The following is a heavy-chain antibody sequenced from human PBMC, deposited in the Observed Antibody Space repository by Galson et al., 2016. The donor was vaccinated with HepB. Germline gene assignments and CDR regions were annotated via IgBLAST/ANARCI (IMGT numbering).Heavy chain of an antibody. CDR3: ASRFCAHAVCYTLED. Sequence: SLRLSCAASGFTFSRYSLHWVRQAPGKGLEWVAAISNDGSTKYYADSVKGRFAISRDNSKNTVYLQMNSLRPEDTAVYNCASRFCAHAVCYTLEDWGQGTRVTGSS. CDR1: GFTFSRYS. J-gene: IGHJ4*02. D-gene: IGHD2-8*01. CDR2: ISNDGSTK. V-gene: IGHV3-30*09.